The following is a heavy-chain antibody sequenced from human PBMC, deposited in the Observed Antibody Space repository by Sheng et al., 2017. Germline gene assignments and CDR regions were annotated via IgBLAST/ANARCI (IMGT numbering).Heavy chain of an antibody. CDR2: IYHSGST. Sequence: QVQLQESGPGLVKPSETLSLTCAVSDYSISSAYYWGWIRQPPGKGLEWIGSIYHSGSTYYNPSLKSRVTISVDTSKNQFSLKLSSVTAADTAVYYCARTRGNSAYNAFDIWGQGTMVTVSS. CDR1: DYSISSAYY. V-gene: IGHV4-38-2*01. D-gene: IGHD4-4*01. J-gene: IGHJ3*02. CDR3: ARTRGNSAYNAFDI.